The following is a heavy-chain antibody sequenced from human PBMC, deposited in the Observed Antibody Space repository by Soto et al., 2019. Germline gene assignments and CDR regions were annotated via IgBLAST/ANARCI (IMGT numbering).Heavy chain of an antibody. CDR3: AKDRVGAVLITTLDY. Sequence: VQLLESGGGLVQPGGSLRLSCAASGFTFSSYAMSWVRQAPGQGLEWVSAISGSGGSTYYADSVKGRFTISRDNSKNTLYLQMNSLRAEDTAVYYCAKDRVGAVLITTLDYWGQGTLVTVSS. V-gene: IGHV3-23*01. CDR2: ISGSGGST. J-gene: IGHJ4*02. D-gene: IGHD3-22*01. CDR1: GFTFSSYA.